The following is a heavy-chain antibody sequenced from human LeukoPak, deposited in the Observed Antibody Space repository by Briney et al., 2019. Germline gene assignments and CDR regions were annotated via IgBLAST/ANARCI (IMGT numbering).Heavy chain of an antibody. CDR2: ISDIGSI. J-gene: IGHJ4*02. V-gene: IGHV4-59*08. D-gene: IGHD2/OR15-2a*01. CDR1: VGSISSYY. Sequence: SETLSLTCTVSVGSISSYYWSWIRQPPGKGLEWIAYISDIGSINYNPPLKSRVTISLDTSKNEFSLKVSSVTAADTAVYYCAGHHPRNTVDFWGQGTLVTVSS. CDR3: AGHHPRNTVDF.